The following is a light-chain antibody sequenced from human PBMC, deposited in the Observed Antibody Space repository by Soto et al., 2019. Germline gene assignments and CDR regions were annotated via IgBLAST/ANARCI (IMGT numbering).Light chain of an antibody. Sequence: EIVMTQSPDTLSVSPGERATLSCRASQSVSSNLAWYQHKPGQAPSLLMYGASTKATGVPARFSGSGSGTEFTLTISSLQSEDFAVYYCQQYTDWPLTFGQATRVEIK. CDR1: QSVSSN. CDR3: QQYTDWPLT. CDR2: GAS. V-gene: IGKV3-15*01. J-gene: IGKJ1*01.